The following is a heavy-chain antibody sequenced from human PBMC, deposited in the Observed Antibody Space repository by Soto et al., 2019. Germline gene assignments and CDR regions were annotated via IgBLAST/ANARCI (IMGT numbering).Heavy chain of an antibody. CDR2: INHSGST. D-gene: IGHD2-15*01. Sequence: QVQLQQWGAGLLKPSETLSLTCAVYGGSFSGYYWSWIRQPPGKGLEWIGEINHSGSTNYNPSLKRRVTISVDTSKNQFSLKLSSVTAADTAVYYCARDGYCSGGSCYGENAFDIWGQGTMVTVSS. CDR3: ARDGYCSGGSCYGENAFDI. J-gene: IGHJ3*02. CDR1: GGSFSGYY. V-gene: IGHV4-34*01.